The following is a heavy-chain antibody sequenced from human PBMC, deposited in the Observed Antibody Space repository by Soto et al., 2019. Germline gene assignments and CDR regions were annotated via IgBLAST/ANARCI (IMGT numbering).Heavy chain of an antibody. J-gene: IGHJ5*02. CDR3: AKGPSLRIAVAGANWFDH. CDR1: GFTFSGYA. D-gene: IGHD6-19*01. CDR2: ISGSGGST. Sequence: GGSLRLSCAASGFTFSGYAMSWVRQAPGKGLEWVSAISGSGGSTYYADSVKGRFTISRDNSKNTLYLQMNSLRAEDTAVYYCAKGPSLRIAVAGANWFDHWGQGTLVTVSS. V-gene: IGHV3-23*01.